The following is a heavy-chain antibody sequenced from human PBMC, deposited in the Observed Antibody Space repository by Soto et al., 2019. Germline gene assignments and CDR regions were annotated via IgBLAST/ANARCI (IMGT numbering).Heavy chain of an antibody. CDR2: IYYSGST. CDR1: GGPISSSSYY. V-gene: IGHV4-39*01. CDR3: ARQVGAGLLWFGELLPDYYGMDV. D-gene: IGHD3-10*01. Sequence: PSETLSLTCTVSGGPISSSSYYWGWIRQPPGKGLEWIGSIYYSGSTYYNPSLKSRVTISVDTSKNQFSLKLSSVTAADTAVYYCARQVGAGLLWFGELLPDYYGMDVWGQGTTVTVSS. J-gene: IGHJ6*02.